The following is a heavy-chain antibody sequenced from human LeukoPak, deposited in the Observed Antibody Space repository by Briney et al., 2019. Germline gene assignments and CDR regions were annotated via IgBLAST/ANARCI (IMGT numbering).Heavy chain of an antibody. CDR1: GFTFSSYA. Sequence: GGSLRLSCAASGFTFSSYAMHWVRQAPGKGLEWVAVIPYDGSNKYYADSVKGRFTISRDNSKNTLYLQMNSLRAEDTAVYYCARHEMATIFLTHFQHWGQGTLVTVSS. CDR3: ARHEMATIFLTHFQH. D-gene: IGHD5-24*01. V-gene: IGHV3-30-3*01. CDR2: IPYDGSNK. J-gene: IGHJ1*01.